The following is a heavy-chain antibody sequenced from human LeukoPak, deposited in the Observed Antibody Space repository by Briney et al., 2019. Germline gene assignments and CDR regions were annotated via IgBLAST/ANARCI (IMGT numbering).Heavy chain of an antibody. CDR1: VYTFTNYQ. CDR2: INPYGGGT. CDR3: ASSPTPGIAVAGTLMSFDY. Sequence: ASVKVSCKASVYTFTNYQMHWVRPAPGQGLEWMGWINPYGGGTRYGQKFQGRVTMTRDTSISTAYMELSRLRSDDTAVYYCASSPTPGIAVAGTLMSFDYWGQGTLVTVSS. D-gene: IGHD6-19*01. J-gene: IGHJ4*02. V-gene: IGHV1-2*02.